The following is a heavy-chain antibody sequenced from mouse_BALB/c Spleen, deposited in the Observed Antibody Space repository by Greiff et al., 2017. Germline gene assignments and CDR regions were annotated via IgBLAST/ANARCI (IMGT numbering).Heavy chain of an antibody. CDR3: ARRGDYDDY. D-gene: IGHD2-4*01. V-gene: IGHV5-6*02. CDR1: GFTFSSYG. J-gene: IGHJ2*01. CDR2: ISSGGSYT. Sequence: DVMLVESGGDLVKPGGSLKLSCAASGFTFSSYGMSWVRQTPDKRLEWVATISSGGSYTYYPDSVKGRFTISRDNAKNTLYLQMSSLKSEDTAMYYCARRGDYDDYWGQGTTLTVSS.